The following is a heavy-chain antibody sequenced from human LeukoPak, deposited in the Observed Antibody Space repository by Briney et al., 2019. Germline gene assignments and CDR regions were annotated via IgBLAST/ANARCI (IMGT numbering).Heavy chain of an antibody. Sequence: GGSLRLSCAASGFTFSSHWMTWVRQAPGKGLEWVANINQDGSERYYVDSVKGRFTISRENAKNSLYLQINSLRAEDTAVYYCARDSEYSSSFAFDTWGQGTMVTVSS. D-gene: IGHD6-13*01. J-gene: IGHJ3*02. V-gene: IGHV3-7*01. CDR2: INQDGSER. CDR1: GFTFSSHW. CDR3: ARDSEYSSSFAFDT.